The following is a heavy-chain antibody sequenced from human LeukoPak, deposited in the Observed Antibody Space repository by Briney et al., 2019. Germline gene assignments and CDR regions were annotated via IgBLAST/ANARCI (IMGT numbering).Heavy chain of an antibody. CDR2: ISSSSSTI. D-gene: IGHD3-10*01. J-gene: IGHJ4*02. Sequence: GGSLRLSCAASGFTFSSYSMNWVRQAPGKGLEWVSYISSSSSTIYYADSVKGRFTISRDNSKNTLYLQMNSLRAGDTAVYYCAKDNLRFGDRGVFDYWGQGTLVTVSS. CDR3: AKDNLRFGDRGVFDY. CDR1: GFTFSSYS. V-gene: IGHV3-48*01.